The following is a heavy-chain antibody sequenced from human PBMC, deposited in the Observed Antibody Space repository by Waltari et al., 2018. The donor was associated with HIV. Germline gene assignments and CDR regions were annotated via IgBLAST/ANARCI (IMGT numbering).Heavy chain of an antibody. CDR3: ASARETMGVDFDS. D-gene: IGHD3-3*01. CDR1: GGAFVSHS. V-gene: IGHV1-69*08. CDR2: AIPMFGTA. Sequence: QVHLVQSGAEVKKPGSSVTVSCKASGGAFVSHSFNWVRQPPGQGFEWMGRAIPMFGTANYARKFQGRVTITADKSTTTAYMELNGLRIDDTAVYYCASARETMGVDFDSWGQGTLVTVS. J-gene: IGHJ5*01.